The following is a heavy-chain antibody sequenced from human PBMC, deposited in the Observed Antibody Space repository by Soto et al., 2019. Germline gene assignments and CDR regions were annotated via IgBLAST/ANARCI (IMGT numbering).Heavy chain of an antibody. D-gene: IGHD6-19*01. J-gene: IGHJ3*02. V-gene: IGHV3-48*04. CDR2: ISSSSSTI. CDR3: ARGQWLHVFDI. CDR1: GFTFSSYS. Sequence: HPGGSLRLSCAASGFTFSSYSMNWVRQAPGKGLEWVSYISSSSSTIYYADSVKGRFTISRDNAKNSLYLQMNSLRAEDTAVYYCARGQWLHVFDIWGKGTMVTVSS.